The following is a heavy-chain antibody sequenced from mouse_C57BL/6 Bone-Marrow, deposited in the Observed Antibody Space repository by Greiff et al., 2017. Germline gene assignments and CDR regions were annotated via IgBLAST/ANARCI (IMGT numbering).Heavy chain of an antibody. Sequence: DVHLVESGEGLVKPGGSLKLSCAASGFTFSSYAMSWVRQTPEKRLEWVAYISSGGDYIYYADTVKGRFTISRDNARNTLYLQMSSLKSEDTAMYYCTRDSPLYDYIDYWGQGTTLTVSS. CDR3: TRDSPLYDYIDY. J-gene: IGHJ2*01. D-gene: IGHD2-3*01. CDR2: ISSGGDYI. CDR1: GFTFSSYA. V-gene: IGHV5-9-1*02.